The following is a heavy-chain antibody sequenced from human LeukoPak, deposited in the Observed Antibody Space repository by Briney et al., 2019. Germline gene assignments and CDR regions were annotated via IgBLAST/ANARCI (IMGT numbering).Heavy chain of an antibody. CDR2: INHSGST. Sequence: SETLSLTCAVYGGSFSGYYWSWIRQPPGKGLEWIGEINHSGSTNYNPSLKSRVTISVDTSKNQLSLKLSSVTAADTAMYSCARGNSYGPHDAFDIWGQGTMVTISS. CDR3: ARGNSYGPHDAFDI. D-gene: IGHD3-16*01. CDR1: GGSFSGYY. V-gene: IGHV4-34*01. J-gene: IGHJ3*02.